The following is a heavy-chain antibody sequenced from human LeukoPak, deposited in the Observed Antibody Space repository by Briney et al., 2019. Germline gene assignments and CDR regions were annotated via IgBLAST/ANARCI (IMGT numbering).Heavy chain of an antibody. CDR1: GGSISSSSYY. D-gene: IGHD5-18*01. J-gene: IGHJ5*02. V-gene: IGHV4-39*01. CDR3: ASPRGWGYSYGDAWFDP. CDR2: IYYSGST. Sequence: SETLSLTCTVSGGSISSSSYYWGWIRQPPGKGLEWIGSIYYSGSTYYNPSLKSRVTISVDTSKNQFSLKLSSVTAADTAVYYCASPRGWGYSYGDAWFDPWGQGTLVTVSS.